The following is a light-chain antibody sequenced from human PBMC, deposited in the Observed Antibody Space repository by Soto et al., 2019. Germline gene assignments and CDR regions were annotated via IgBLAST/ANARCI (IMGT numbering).Light chain of an antibody. CDR1: QDINNY. V-gene: IGKV1-33*01. CDR2: DVF. CDR3: QQYDNLPFT. Sequence: DIQMTQSPSSLSASVGDRVTITCQASQDINNYLNWYQQKPGKAPKLLIYDVFNLETGVPSRFSGSGSGTDFTFTISSLQPEDIATYYCQQYDNLPFTFGPGTKVDIK. J-gene: IGKJ3*01.